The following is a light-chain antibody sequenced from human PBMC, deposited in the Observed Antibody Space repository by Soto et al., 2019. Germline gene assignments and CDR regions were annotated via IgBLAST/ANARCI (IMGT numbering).Light chain of an antibody. J-gene: IGKJ4*01. Sequence: EIVMTQSPGTLSVSPGDGATLSCGASQSVGTNLAWYQQKPGQAPRLLIYDASARASGVPARFSGTGSGTEFTLTISSLQSEDYAVYYCHQYHNGVTCGGGPKVDIK. V-gene: IGKV3D-15*01. CDR2: DAS. CDR3: HQYHNGVT. CDR1: QSVGTN.